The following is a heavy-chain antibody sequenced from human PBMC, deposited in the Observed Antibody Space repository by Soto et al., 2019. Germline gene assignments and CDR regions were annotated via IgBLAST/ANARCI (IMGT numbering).Heavy chain of an antibody. V-gene: IGHV1-69*13. Sequence: SVKVSCKASGVTFSSYAVSWVRQAPGQGLEWMGGIIPIFGTANYAQKFQGRVTITADESTSTAYMELSSLRSEDTAVYYCARVEFSGESYASALDYWGQGTLVTVSS. D-gene: IGHD2-2*01. CDR3: ARVEFSGESYASALDY. CDR1: GVTFSSYA. CDR2: IIPIFGTA. J-gene: IGHJ4*02.